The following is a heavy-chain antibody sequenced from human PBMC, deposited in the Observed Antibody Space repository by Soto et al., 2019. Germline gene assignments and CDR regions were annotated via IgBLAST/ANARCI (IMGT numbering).Heavy chain of an antibody. CDR3: ARKSMVHYYYYGMDV. J-gene: IGHJ6*02. CDR1: GGTFSSYT. V-gene: IGHV1-69*02. D-gene: IGHD2-8*01. Sequence: QVQLVQSGAEVKKPGSSVKVSCKASGGTFSSYTISWVRQAPGQGLEWMGRIIPILGIANYAQKFQGRVTITADKSTSTAYMELSSLRSKDKAVYYCARKSMVHYYYYGMDVWGQGTTVTVSS. CDR2: IIPILGIA.